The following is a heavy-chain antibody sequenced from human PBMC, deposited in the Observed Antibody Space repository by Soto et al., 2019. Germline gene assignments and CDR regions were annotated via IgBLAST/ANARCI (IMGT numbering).Heavy chain of an antibody. CDR3: ARDVGNRFLEWLLLDY. J-gene: IGHJ4*02. V-gene: IGHV1-18*01. CDR1: GYTFTSYG. D-gene: IGHD3-3*01. Sequence: ASVKVSCKASGYTFTSYGISWVRQAPGQGLEWMGWISAYNGNTNYVQKLQGRVTMTTDTSTSTAYMELRSLRSDDTAVYYCARDVGNRFLEWLLLDYWGQGTLVTVSS. CDR2: ISAYNGNT.